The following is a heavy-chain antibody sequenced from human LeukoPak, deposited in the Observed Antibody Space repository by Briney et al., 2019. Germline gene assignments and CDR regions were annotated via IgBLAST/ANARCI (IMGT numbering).Heavy chain of an antibody. D-gene: IGHD6-13*01. CDR2: IKQDGSDK. V-gene: IGHV3-7*01. Sequence: GGSLRLSCAASGFTFSSYWMSWVRQAPGRGLEWVANIKQDGSDKYYVDSVKCRFTISRDNAKNSLYLQMNSLRAEDTAVYYCARAPRPPYSSSWFDYWGQGTLVTVSS. CDR1: GFTFSSYW. CDR3: ARAPRPPYSSSWFDY. J-gene: IGHJ4*02.